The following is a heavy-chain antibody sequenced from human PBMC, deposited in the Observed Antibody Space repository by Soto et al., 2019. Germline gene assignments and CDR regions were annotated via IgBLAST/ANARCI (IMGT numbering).Heavy chain of an antibody. CDR2: ISYDGSNK. D-gene: IGHD2-2*01. CDR3: ARGQGDFIVVVPAATLDY. Sequence: LRLSCAASGFTFSSYAMHWVRQAPGKGLEWVAVISYDGSNKYYADSVKGRFTISRDNSKNTLYLQMNSLRAEDTAVYYCARGQGDFIVVVPAATLDYWGQGTLVTVSS. V-gene: IGHV3-30-3*01. J-gene: IGHJ4*02. CDR1: GFTFSSYA.